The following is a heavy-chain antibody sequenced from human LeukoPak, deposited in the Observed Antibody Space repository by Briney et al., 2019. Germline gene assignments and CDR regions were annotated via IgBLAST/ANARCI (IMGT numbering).Heavy chain of an antibody. D-gene: IGHD3-9*01. Sequence: ASVKVSCKASGGTFSSYAISWVRQAPGQGLEWMGGIIPIFGTANYAQKFQGRVTMTTDTSTSTAYMELRSLRSDDTAVYYCAVDQRGAFDIWGQGTMVTVSS. CDR2: IIPIFGTA. J-gene: IGHJ3*02. CDR1: GGTFSSYA. V-gene: IGHV1-69*05. CDR3: AVDQRGAFDI.